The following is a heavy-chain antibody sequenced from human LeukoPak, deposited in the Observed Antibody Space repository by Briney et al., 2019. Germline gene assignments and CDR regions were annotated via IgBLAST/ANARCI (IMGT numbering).Heavy chain of an antibody. CDR1: GFTFNRYG. CDR2: TNSDGSTT. CDR3: AELGITMIGGV. D-gene: IGHD3-10*02. J-gene: IGHJ6*04. Sequence: GGTLRLSCVASGFTFNRYGMTWVRQAPGKGLVWVSRTNSDGSTTSFADSVKGRFTISRDNAKNTLFLQMNSLRAEDTAVYYCAELGITMIGGVWGNGTTVTISS. V-gene: IGHV3-74*01.